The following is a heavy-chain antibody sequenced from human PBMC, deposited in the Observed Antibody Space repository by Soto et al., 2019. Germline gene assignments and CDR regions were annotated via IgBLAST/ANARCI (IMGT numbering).Heavy chain of an antibody. J-gene: IGHJ3*02. CDR3: ERDGYSGRSDGFDI. V-gene: IGHV3-30-3*01. CDR1: GFSFGAYT. D-gene: IGHD1-26*01. CDR2: ISYDGNSE. Sequence: QVQLVESGGGVVQPGMSLRLSCAASGFSFGAYTMHWVRQPPGKGLEWVAAISYDGNSEEYTDPVKGRFTASRDNFKNTVSLQMNGLKSEDTDLYYCERDGYSGRSDGFDIWGQGTMVTVSS.